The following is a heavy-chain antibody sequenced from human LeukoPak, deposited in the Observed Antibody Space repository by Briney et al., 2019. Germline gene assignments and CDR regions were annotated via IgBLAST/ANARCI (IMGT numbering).Heavy chain of an antibody. CDR3: AKYSSGWYPNWFDP. V-gene: IGHV1-69*01. Sequence: SVKVSCKASGGTFSSYAISWVRQAPGQGLEWMGGIIPIFGTANYAQKFQGRVTITADESTSTACMELSSLRSEDTAVYYCAKYSSGWYPNWFDPWGQGTLVTVSS. J-gene: IGHJ5*02. CDR2: IIPIFGTA. CDR1: GGTFSSYA. D-gene: IGHD6-19*01.